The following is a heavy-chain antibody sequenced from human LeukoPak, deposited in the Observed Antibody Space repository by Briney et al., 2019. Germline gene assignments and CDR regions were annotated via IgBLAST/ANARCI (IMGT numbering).Heavy chain of an antibody. CDR2: IIPIFGTA. J-gene: IGHJ3*02. V-gene: IGHV1-69*13. D-gene: IGHD2-15*01. Sequence: ASVKVSCKASGDTFSSYAISWVRQAPGQGLEWMGGIIPIFGTANYAQKFQGRVTITADESTSTAYMELSSLRSEDTAVYYCARYPGGSKLDDAFDIWGQGTMVTVSS. CDR3: ARYPGGSKLDDAFDI. CDR1: GDTFSSYA.